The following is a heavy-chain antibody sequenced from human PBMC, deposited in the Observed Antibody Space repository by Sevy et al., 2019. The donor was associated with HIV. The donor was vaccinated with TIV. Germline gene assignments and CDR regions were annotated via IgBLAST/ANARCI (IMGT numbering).Heavy chain of an antibody. Sequence: GGSLRLSCAASGITFSSYAMSWVRQAPGKGLDWVSIISGSGDMTYYADSVKGRFNISRDNSKNTLYLHMSSLRAEDTAVYYCTKHIGGTRGSWFDPWGQGTLVTVSS. CDR2: ISGSGDMT. CDR1: GITFSSYA. CDR3: TKHIGGTRGSWFDP. V-gene: IGHV3-23*01. D-gene: IGHD3-10*01. J-gene: IGHJ5*02.